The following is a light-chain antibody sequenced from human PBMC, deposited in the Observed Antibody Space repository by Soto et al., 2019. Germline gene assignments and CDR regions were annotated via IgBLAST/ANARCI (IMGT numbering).Light chain of an antibody. Sequence: DIQLTQSPSSLSASVGDIVTITCRASQSISTYLNWYQQKPGKAPNLLIYAASSLQSGVPSRFSGSGSGTDFALTISSLQPEDFATYYCQKSYSTPWKFGQGTKVDIK. V-gene: IGKV1-39*01. CDR3: QKSYSTPWK. CDR2: AAS. CDR1: QSISTY. J-gene: IGKJ1*01.